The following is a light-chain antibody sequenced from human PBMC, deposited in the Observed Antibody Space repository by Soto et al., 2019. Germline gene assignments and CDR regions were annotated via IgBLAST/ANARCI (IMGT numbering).Light chain of an antibody. Sequence: IQMRMSPSNRSASGRDRVTSTCRASQGISSWLAWYQLKPGKDPKLLIYKASTLKSGVPSRFSGSGTGTDFSLTISSLQPDDFATYYCQHYNSYSGAFGEGTKVDI. CDR2: KAS. J-gene: IGKJ1*01. CDR3: QHYNSYSGA. CDR1: QGISSW. V-gene: IGKV1-5*03.